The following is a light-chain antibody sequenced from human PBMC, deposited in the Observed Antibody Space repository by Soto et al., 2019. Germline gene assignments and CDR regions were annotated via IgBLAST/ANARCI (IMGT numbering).Light chain of an antibody. Sequence: DIEMTQSPSSLSASVGDRVTITCRASQSISSYLNWYQQKPGKAPRLLLYAVANLQSGGPSRFSGSGSGTDFTLTISSLQPEDFATYYCQQNYSTPLAFGPGTKVYIK. J-gene: IGKJ3*01. CDR1: QSISSY. V-gene: IGKV1-39*01. CDR2: AVA. CDR3: QQNYSTPLA.